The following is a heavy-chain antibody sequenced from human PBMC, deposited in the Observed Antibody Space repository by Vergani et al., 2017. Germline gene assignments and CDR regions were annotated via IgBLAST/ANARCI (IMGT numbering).Heavy chain of an antibody. Sequence: EVQMVESGGGLVKPGGSLRLSCVASGFTFSHYSMNWVRQAPGKGLEWVSSISGNNDDVYYADSVKGRFTISRDNSKNTLYLQMNSLRAEDTAVYYCARDLRAYIAVAGTGDYWGQGTLVTVSS. CDR2: ISGNNDDV. D-gene: IGHD6-19*01. V-gene: IGHV3-21*01. CDR3: ARDLRAYIAVAGTGDY. J-gene: IGHJ4*02. CDR1: GFTFSHYS.